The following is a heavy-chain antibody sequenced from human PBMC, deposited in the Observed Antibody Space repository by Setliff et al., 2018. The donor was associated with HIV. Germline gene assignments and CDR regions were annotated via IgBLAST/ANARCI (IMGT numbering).Heavy chain of an antibody. CDR1: GGSFSGYY. J-gene: IGHJ4*02. CDR3: ARMYSGYDWSPAGARTRYFDY. V-gene: IGHV4-38-2*01. Sequence: SETLSLTCAVYGGSFSGYYWGWIRQPPGKGLEWIGSIYHSGSTYYNPSLKSRVTISVDTSKNQFSLKLSSVTAADTAVYYCARMYSGYDWSPAGARTRYFDYWGQGTLVTVS. D-gene: IGHD5-12*01. CDR2: IYHSGST.